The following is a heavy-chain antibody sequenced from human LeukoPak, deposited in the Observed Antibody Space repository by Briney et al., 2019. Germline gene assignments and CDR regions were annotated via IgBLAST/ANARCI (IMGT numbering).Heavy chain of an antibody. CDR3: ARVSPLDYYDSSGYYDY. CDR2: INPNSGGT. CDR1: GHTFTGYY. J-gene: IGHJ4*02. D-gene: IGHD3-22*01. Sequence: ASVKVSCKASGHTFTGYYMHWVRQAPGQGLEWMGWINPNSGGTNYAQKLQGRVTMTTDTSTSTAYMELRSLRSDDTAVYYCARVSPLDYYDSSGYYDYWGQGTLVTVSS. V-gene: IGHV1-2*02.